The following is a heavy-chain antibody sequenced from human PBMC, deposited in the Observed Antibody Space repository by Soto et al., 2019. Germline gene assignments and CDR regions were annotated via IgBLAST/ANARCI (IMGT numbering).Heavy chain of an antibody. CDR3: ARDCHSSSCRHDAFDI. CDR2: IYYSGST. V-gene: IGHV4-31*03. J-gene: IGHJ3*02. D-gene: IGHD6-6*01. CDR1: GGSISSGGYY. Sequence: QVQLQESGPGLVKPSQTLSLTCTVSGGSISSGGYYWSWIRQHPGKGLEWIGYIYYSGSTYYNPSLKSRVTISVDTSKNQFSLKLSSVTAADTAVYYCARDCHSSSCRHDAFDIWGQGTMVTVSS.